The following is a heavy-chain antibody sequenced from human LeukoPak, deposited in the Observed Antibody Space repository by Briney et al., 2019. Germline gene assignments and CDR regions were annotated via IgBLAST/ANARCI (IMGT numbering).Heavy chain of an antibody. J-gene: IGHJ3*02. CDR1: GDTFSSYV. V-gene: IGHV1-69*13. D-gene: IGHD3-10*01. CDR2: IIPLFGTP. CDR3: ARASGDYYGSGSYSNDAFDI. Sequence: SVKVSCKASGDTFSSYVISWVRQASGQGLEWMGGIIPLFGTPNYAQRFQGRVTITADESTSTAYMELSSLRSEDTAVYYCARASGDYYGSGSYSNDAFDIWGQGTMVTVSS.